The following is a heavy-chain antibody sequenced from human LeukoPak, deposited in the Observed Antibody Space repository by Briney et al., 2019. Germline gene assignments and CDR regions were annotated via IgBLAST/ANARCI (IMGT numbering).Heavy chain of an antibody. CDR3: ARDRARNYGFGSYYFDY. Sequence: SETLSLTCTVSGGSISSSSYYWGWIRQPPGKGLEWIGSIYYSGSTYYNPSLKSRVTISVDTSKNQFSLKLSSVTAADTAVYYCARDRARNYGFGSYYFDYWGQGTLVTV. CDR1: GGSISSSSYY. V-gene: IGHV4-39*07. J-gene: IGHJ4*02. D-gene: IGHD3-10*01. CDR2: IYYSGST.